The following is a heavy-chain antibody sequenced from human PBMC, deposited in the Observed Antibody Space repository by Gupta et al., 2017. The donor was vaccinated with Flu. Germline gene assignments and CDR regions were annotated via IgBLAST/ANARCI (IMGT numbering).Heavy chain of an antibody. D-gene: IGHD2-8*02. CDR1: GFTFSSYE. J-gene: IGHJ4*02. CDR2: ISSSGSTI. CDR3: ARELVAGDGFDY. Sequence: EVQLVESGGGLVQPGGSLRLSCAASGFTFSSYEMNWVRQAPGKGLEWVSYISSSGSTIYYADSVKGRFTISRDNAKNSLYLQMNSLRAEDTAVYYCARELVAGDGFDYWGQGTLVTVSS. V-gene: IGHV3-48*03.